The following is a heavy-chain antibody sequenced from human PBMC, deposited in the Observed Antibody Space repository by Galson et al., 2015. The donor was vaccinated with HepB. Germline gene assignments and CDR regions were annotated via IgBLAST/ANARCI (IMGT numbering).Heavy chain of an antibody. D-gene: IGHD3-22*01. Sequence: SLRLSCAASGFTFSNAWMSWVRQAPGKGLEWVGRIKSKTDGGTTDYAAPVKGRFTISRDDSKNTLYLQMNSLKTEDTAVYYCTTAGYYDSSGYYADYWGQGTLVTVSS. CDR2: IKSKTDGGTT. CDR1: GFTFSNAW. V-gene: IGHV3-15*01. J-gene: IGHJ4*02. CDR3: TTAGYYDSSGYYADY.